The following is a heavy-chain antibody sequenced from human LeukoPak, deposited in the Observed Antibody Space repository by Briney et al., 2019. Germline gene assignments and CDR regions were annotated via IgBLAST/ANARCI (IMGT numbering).Heavy chain of an antibody. CDR1: GYTFTSYG. CDR3: ATGGYGSGSSGAFDI. V-gene: IGHV1-18*01. CDR2: IGAYNGNT. D-gene: IGHD3-10*01. Sequence: HVASVKVSCKASGYTFTSYGISWVRQAPGQGLEWMGWIGAYNGNTNYAQKLQGRVTMTTDTSTSTAYMELRSLRSDDTAVYYCATGGYGSGSSGAFDIWGQGTMVTVSS. J-gene: IGHJ3*02.